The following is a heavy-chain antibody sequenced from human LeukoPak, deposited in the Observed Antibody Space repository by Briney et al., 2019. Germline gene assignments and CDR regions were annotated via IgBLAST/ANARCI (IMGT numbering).Heavy chain of an antibody. Sequence: NPSETLSLTCTVSGGSISSYYRSWIRQPPGKGLEWIGYIYYSGSTNYNPSLKSRITISVDRSKNQFSLKLSSVTAADTAVYYCARNHWGSLDYWGQGTLVTVSS. CDR2: IYYSGST. CDR3: ARNHWGSLDY. J-gene: IGHJ4*02. V-gene: IGHV4-59*12. CDR1: GGSISSYY. D-gene: IGHD7-27*01.